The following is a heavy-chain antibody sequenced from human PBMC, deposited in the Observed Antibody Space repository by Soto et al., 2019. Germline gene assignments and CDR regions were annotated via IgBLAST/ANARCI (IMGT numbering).Heavy chain of an antibody. V-gene: IGHV3-23*01. D-gene: IGHD6-6*01. CDR1: GFTIRNYA. CDR2: ISGSSDRT. CDR3: EGSWT. Sequence: EVQEMESGGDLVQPGGSLRLSCAASGFTIRNYAMSWVRQAPGKALEWVSGISGSSDRTYYADSVKGRFTISKDTSSNTLYLQINSLRVEDTAVYHCEGSWTWGQGTMVTVSS. J-gene: IGHJ3*01.